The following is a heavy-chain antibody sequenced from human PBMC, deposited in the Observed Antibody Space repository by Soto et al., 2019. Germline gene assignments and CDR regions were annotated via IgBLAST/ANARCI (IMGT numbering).Heavy chain of an antibody. J-gene: IGHJ4*02. CDR3: ARSPYSYGMAGVSGY. Sequence: GGSLRLSCAASGFTFSSYAMHWVRQAPGKGLEWVAVISYDGSNKYYADSVKGRFTISRDNSKNTLYLQMNSLRAEDTAVYYCARSPYSYGMAGVSGYWGQGTLVTVSS. CDR1: GFTFSSYA. V-gene: IGHV3-30-3*01. D-gene: IGHD5-18*01. CDR2: ISYDGSNK.